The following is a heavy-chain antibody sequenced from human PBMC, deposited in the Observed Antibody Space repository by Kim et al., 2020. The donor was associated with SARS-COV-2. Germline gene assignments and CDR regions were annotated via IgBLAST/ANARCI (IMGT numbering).Heavy chain of an antibody. CDR3: ARMGGSQLHYGMDV. V-gene: IGHV3-23*01. D-gene: IGHD3-16*01. J-gene: IGHJ6*02. Sequence: DGVKGRFATSRDNSKNTLYLQMNSLGAEDTPVYYCARMGGSQLHYGMDVWGQGTTVTVSS.